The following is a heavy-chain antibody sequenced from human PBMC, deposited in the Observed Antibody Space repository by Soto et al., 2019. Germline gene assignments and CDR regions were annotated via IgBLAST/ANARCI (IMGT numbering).Heavy chain of an antibody. D-gene: IGHD4-17*01. J-gene: IGHJ4*02. Sequence: PSETLSLTCTVSGGSITTYQWSWIRQPPGKGLEWIGGYSGFTNYNPSLESRATISVDHSKNQFFLTLRSVTAADTAVYYCARDYGDYFFFFDDWGQGALVTVAS. CDR1: GGSITTYQ. CDR3: ARDYGDYFFFFDD. CDR2: YSGFT. V-gene: IGHV4-59*01.